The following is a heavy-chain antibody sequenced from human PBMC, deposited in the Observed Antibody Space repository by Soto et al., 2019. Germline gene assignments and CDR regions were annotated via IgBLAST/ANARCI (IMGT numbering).Heavy chain of an antibody. Sequence: EVQLVESGGGLVKPGGSLRVSCAASGFTFSNYSMNWVRQAPGKGLEWVSSISSTSKYIYYADSVKGRFTISRDNXKXSXXXXXXXXXXXXXXVXYCARGLSXGXFDXWGQGTLVT. CDR3: ARGLSXGXFDX. D-gene: IGHD2-8*02. CDR2: ISSTSKYI. V-gene: IGHV3-21*01. J-gene: IGHJ5*01. CDR1: GFTFSNYS.